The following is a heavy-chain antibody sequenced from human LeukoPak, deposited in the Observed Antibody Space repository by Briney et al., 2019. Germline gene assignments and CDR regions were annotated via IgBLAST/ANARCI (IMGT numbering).Heavy chain of an antibody. CDR3: TRFSTASSRPAYY. CDR1: SSSITSDCY. CDR2: IYHSGIT. Sequence: SETLSLXCAVSSSSITSDCYWGWIRQSPGKGLEWIGNIYHSGITHYNPSLQGRITLSVDTSKNQFSLNLSSVTAADTAVYYCTRFSTASSRPAYYWGQGTLVIVSS. J-gene: IGHJ4*02. D-gene: IGHD1-14*01. V-gene: IGHV4-38-2*01.